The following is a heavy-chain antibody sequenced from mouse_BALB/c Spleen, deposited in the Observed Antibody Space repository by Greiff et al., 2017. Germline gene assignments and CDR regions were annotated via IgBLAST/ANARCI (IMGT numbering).Heavy chain of an antibody. CDR3: AREDGNHYFDY. Sequence: QVHVKQSGPGLVAPSQSLSITCTVSGFSLTGYGVNWVRQPPGKGLEWLGMIWGDGSTDYNSALKSRLSISKDNSKSQVFLKMNSLQTDDTARYYCAREDGNHYFDYWGQGTTLTVSS. D-gene: IGHD2-1*01. CDR1: GFSLTGYG. V-gene: IGHV2-6-7*01. J-gene: IGHJ2*01. CDR2: IWGDGST.